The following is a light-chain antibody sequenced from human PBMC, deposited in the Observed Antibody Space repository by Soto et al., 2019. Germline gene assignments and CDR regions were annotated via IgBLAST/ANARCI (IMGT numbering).Light chain of an antibody. CDR3: QQYSASPRT. J-gene: IGKJ3*01. Sequence: EVVLTQSPGTLSLSPGERATLSCRASRTVDGNYLAWYPQKPGQAPRLLIHSASTRAPGIPDRFSASGAGTDFTLTISRLEPEDSAVYYCQQYSASPRTFGPGTKVDIK. V-gene: IGKV3-20*01. CDR1: RTVDGNY. CDR2: SAS.